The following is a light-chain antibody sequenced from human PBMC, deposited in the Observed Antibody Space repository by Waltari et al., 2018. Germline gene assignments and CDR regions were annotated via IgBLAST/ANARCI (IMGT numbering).Light chain of an antibody. Sequence: EIVMTQSPATLSVSPGERATLSCRASQSVGSNFAWYQQKPGQDPSPLIYGASTRATGVPARISGTGSGTEFTLTISSLQSEDFAVYYCHQYNEWPRTFGQGTKVEIK. J-gene: IGKJ1*01. CDR1: QSVGSN. CDR3: HQYNEWPRT. CDR2: GAS. V-gene: IGKV3-15*01.